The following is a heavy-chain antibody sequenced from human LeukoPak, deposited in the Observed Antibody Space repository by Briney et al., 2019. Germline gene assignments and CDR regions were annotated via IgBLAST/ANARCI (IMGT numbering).Heavy chain of an antibody. CDR2: ISGSGGST. Sequence: GGSLRLSCVASGFTFTAYAMSWVRQAPGKGLEWVSAISGSGGSTYYADSVKGRFTISRDNSKNTLYLQMNSLRAEDTAVYYCSSTSLAWAGFDYWGQGTLVTVSS. V-gene: IGHV3-23*01. CDR3: SSTSLAWAGFDY. CDR1: GFTFTAYA. J-gene: IGHJ4*02. D-gene: IGHD2-2*01.